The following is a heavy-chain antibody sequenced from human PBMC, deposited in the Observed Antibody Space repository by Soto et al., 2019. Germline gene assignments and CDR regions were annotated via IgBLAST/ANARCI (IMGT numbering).Heavy chain of an antibody. CDR3: ASGVYSTSYTPPVG. CDR2: IWYDGSNK. V-gene: IGHV3-33*01. CDR1: GFTFSSYG. Sequence: QVQLVESGGGVVQPGRSLRLSCAASGFTFSSYGMHWVRQAPGKGLEWVAVIWYDGSNKYYADSVKGRFTISRDNSKNTLYLQMNSLRAEDTAVYYCASGVYSTSYTPPVGWGQGTLVTVSS. D-gene: IGHD4-4*01. J-gene: IGHJ4*02.